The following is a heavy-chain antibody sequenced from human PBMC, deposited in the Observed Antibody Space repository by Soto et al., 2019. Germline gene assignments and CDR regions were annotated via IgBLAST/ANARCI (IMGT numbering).Heavy chain of an antibody. V-gene: IGHV3-23*01. D-gene: IGHD1-26*01. J-gene: IGHJ4*01. Sequence: LSLSCGASGFTFSNYAMSWVRQAPGKGLEWVSAISGSGDYTYYADSVKGRFTISRDNSKNTLYMQVNRLRAEDTALYYCAKDLGATTDYFSDCWGDVTLVPV. CDR3: AKDLGATTDYFSDC. CDR1: GFTFSNYA. CDR2: ISGSGDYT.